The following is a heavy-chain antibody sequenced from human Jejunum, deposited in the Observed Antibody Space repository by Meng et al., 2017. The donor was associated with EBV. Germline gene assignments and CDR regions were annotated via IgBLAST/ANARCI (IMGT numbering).Heavy chain of an antibody. CDR3: ATGDDYGNSNFNY. CDR2: INIGNGNT. CDR1: GYMFISYA. D-gene: IGHD2/OR15-2a*01. Sequence: QVQVVQSGAEVKKPEASVKVSCKASGYMFISYARHWVRQAPGQRLEWMGWINIGNGNTKYSQKFHGRLTISRDTSANTAYLELSSLTSEDTAIYYCATGDDYGNSNFNYWGQGTLVTVSS. V-gene: IGHV1-3*04. J-gene: IGHJ4*02.